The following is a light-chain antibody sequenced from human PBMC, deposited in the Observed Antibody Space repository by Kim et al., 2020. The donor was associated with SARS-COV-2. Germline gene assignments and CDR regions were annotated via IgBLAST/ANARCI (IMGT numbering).Light chain of an antibody. CDR1: QDIRNS. J-gene: IGKJ1*01. Sequence: DIQLTQSPSFLSASVGDRVTITCRASQDIRNSLAWCQQKPGKAPNLLIYAASTLQSGVPSRFSGSGSGTEFTLTISSLQPEDFATYCCQQLNSFPWTFGQGTKVDIK. V-gene: IGKV1-9*01. CDR2: AAS. CDR3: QQLNSFPWT.